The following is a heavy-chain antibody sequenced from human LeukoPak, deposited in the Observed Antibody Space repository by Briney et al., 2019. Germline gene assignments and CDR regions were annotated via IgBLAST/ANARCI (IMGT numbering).Heavy chain of an antibody. CDR1: GFTFSSYG. J-gene: IGHJ4*02. D-gene: IGHD3-9*01. CDR2: ISYDGSNK. CDR3: AKSDGAYYDILTGYRIDY. V-gene: IGHV3-30*18. Sequence: PGGSLRLSCAASGFTFSSYGMHWVRQAPGKGLEWVAVISYDGSNKYYADSVKGRFTISRDNSKNTLYLQMSSLRAEDTAVYYCAKSDGAYYDILTGYRIDYWGQGTLVTVSS.